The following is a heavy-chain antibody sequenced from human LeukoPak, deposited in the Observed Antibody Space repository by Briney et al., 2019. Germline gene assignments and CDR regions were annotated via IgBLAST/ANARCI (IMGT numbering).Heavy chain of an antibody. CDR1: GGSISSGGYS. Sequence: PSQTLSLTCAVSGGSISSGGYSWSWIRQPPGKGLEWIGYIYHSGSTYYNPSLKSRVTISVDRSKNQFSLKLSSVTAADTAVYYCARGSGPSGYDYYYYYYGMDVWGQGTTVTVSS. V-gene: IGHV4-30-2*01. J-gene: IGHJ6*02. CDR3: ARGSGPSGYDYYYYYYGMDV. D-gene: IGHD5-12*01. CDR2: IYHSGST.